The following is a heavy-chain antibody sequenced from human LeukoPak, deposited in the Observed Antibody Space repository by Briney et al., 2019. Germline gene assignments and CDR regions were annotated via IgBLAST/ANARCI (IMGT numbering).Heavy chain of an antibody. CDR2: IKPDGSEI. CDR1: GFTFSDYW. V-gene: IGHV3-7*02. Sequence: GGSLRLSCAASGFTFSDYWMDWVRQTPGKGLEWVANIKPDGSEIYYVDSVKGRFTISRDNAKNSLYLQMNSLRAEDTAVYYCTRSLDYWGQGTLVTVSS. D-gene: IGHD2-15*01. J-gene: IGHJ4*02. CDR3: TRSLDY.